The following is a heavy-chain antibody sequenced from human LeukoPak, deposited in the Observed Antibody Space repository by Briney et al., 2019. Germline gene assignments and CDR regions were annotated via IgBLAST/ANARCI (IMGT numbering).Heavy chain of an antibody. CDR3: AREWSVLGIDY. D-gene: IGHD3-3*01. CDR1: GGSISSNNW. Sequence: SETLSLTCVVSGGSISSNNWWSWVRQSPGKGLEWIGEINHSGSTNYNPSLKSRVTILVDKSKNQLSLKLSSVTAADTAVYYCAREWSVLGIDYWGQGTLVTVSS. J-gene: IGHJ4*02. CDR2: INHSGST. V-gene: IGHV4-4*02.